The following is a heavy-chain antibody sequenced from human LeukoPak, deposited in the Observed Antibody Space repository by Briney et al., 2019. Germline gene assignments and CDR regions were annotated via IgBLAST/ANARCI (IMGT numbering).Heavy chain of an antibody. V-gene: IGHV3-33*01. Sequence: GRSLRLSCAASGFTFSSYGMHWVRQAPGNGLEWVAVIWYDGSNKYYADSVKGRFTISRDNSKNTLYLQMNSLRAEDTAVYYCARDPIMSRNYGMDVWGQGTTVTVSS. J-gene: IGHJ6*02. CDR3: ARDPIMSRNYGMDV. D-gene: IGHD2-8*01. CDR1: GFTFSSYG. CDR2: IWYDGSNK.